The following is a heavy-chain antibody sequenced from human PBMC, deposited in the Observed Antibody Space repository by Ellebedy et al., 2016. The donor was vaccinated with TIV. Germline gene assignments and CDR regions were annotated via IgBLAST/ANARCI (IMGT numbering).Heavy chain of an antibody. D-gene: IGHD5-18*01. CDR3: ARRIQNTWGYYGMDV. CDR1: GYSFTSYW. V-gene: IGHV5-10-1*01. J-gene: IGHJ6*02. Sequence: GESLKISCKGSGYSFTSYWIGWVPQMPGKGLEWMGRIDPSDSYTNYSPSFQGHVTISPDKSISTAYLQWSSLKASDTAMYYCARRIQNTWGYYGMDVWGQGTTVTVSS. CDR2: IDPSDSYT.